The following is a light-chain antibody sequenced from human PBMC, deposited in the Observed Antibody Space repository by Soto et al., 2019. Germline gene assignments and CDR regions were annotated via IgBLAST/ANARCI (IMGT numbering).Light chain of an antibody. CDR2: DAS. J-gene: IGKJ2*01. Sequence: DIQMPPSPSSLSASVGDRVTITCQASQDISNYLTWYQQKPGKAPKLLIYDASNLETGDPSRFSGSGSGTDFTFTISSLQPEDIATXXXQQYDNLXYTIGQGTKVDIK. CDR3: QQYDNLXYT. V-gene: IGKV1-33*01. CDR1: QDISNY.